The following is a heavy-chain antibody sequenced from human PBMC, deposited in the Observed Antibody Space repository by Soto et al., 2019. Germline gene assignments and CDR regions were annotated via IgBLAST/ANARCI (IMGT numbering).Heavy chain of an antibody. J-gene: IGHJ4*02. Sequence: EVQLVESGGGLVKPGGSLRLSCAASGFTFSSYSMNWIRQAPGKGLEWVSSISSSSSYIYYADSVKGRFTISRDNAKNSLYLQMNSLRAEDTAVYYCAREMNDFWSGYPYWGQGTLVTVSS. D-gene: IGHD3-3*01. V-gene: IGHV3-21*01. CDR1: GFTFSSYS. CDR3: AREMNDFWSGYPY. CDR2: ISSSSSYI.